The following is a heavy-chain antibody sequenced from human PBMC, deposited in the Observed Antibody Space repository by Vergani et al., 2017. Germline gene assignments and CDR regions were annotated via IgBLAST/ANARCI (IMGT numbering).Heavy chain of an antibody. CDR1: GFTFSSYA. CDR3: AKDHEGVGATTWFDP. V-gene: IGHV3-23*04. Sequence: EVQLVESGGGLVQPGGSLRLSCAASGFTFSSYARSWVRQAPGKGLEWVSAISVSGGSTYYADSVKGRFTISRDNSKHTLYLQMNSLSAEDTAVYYCAKDHEGVGATTWFDPWGQGTLVTVSS. J-gene: IGHJ5*02. D-gene: IGHD1-26*01. CDR2: ISVSGGST.